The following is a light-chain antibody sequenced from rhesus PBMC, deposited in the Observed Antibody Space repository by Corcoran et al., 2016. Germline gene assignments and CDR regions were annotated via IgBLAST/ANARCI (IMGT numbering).Light chain of an antibody. CDR3: QHYRSSPYS. Sequence: DNQMTQSPSSLSASVGDTVTITCRASQNISSWLAWFQQKPGKAPKLLIYKASSLQTGVPSRFSGSGSWTDFTLTISSLQSEDFATYFCQHYRSSPYSFGQGTKVEIE. J-gene: IGKJ2*01. CDR2: KAS. V-gene: IGKV1-22*01. CDR1: QNISSW.